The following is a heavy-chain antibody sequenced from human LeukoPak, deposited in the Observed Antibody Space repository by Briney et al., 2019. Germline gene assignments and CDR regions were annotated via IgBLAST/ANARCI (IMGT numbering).Heavy chain of an antibody. Sequence: ASVKVSCKASGYTFTGYYMHWVRQAPGQGLEWMGWINPNSGGTNYAQKFQGRVTMTRDTSISTAYMELSRPRSDDTAVYYCASLETERRIPPFFDYWGQGTLVTVSS. CDR3: ASLETERRIPPFFDY. J-gene: IGHJ4*02. D-gene: IGHD1-1*01. V-gene: IGHV1-2*02. CDR1: GYTFTGYY. CDR2: INPNSGGT.